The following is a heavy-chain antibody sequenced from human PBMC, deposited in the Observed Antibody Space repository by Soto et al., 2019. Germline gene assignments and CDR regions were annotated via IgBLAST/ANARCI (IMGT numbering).Heavy chain of an antibody. Sequence: QVQLQELGPGLVKPSQTLSLTCTVSGVSISSGGYYWSWIRQHPGKGLEWSGYIYYSGSTYYNPSLKRRVTISVDTSKNHYSLKLSSVTAAETAVYYSAREVYYGSGTRYIDYWGQGTLVTVSS. CDR1: GVSISSGGYY. J-gene: IGHJ4*02. D-gene: IGHD3-10*01. V-gene: IGHV4-31*03. CDR3: AREVYYGSGTRYIDY. CDR2: IYYSGST.